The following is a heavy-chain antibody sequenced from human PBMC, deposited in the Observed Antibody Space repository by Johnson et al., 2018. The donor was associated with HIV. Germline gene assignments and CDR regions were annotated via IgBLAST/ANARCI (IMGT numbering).Heavy chain of an antibody. CDR1: GFTFSSHW. Sequence: VQLVESGGGLVQPGGSLRLSCAASGFTFSSHWMSWVRQAPGKGLEWVANINQDGGAIYYADSVEGRFTISRDNSRDTLSLQMNSLRVEDTALYYCAGLAVRGSAGAFDIWGQGTLVTVSS. V-gene: IGHV3-7*02. D-gene: IGHD3-10*01. CDR3: AGLAVRGSAGAFDI. CDR2: INQDGGAI. J-gene: IGHJ3*02.